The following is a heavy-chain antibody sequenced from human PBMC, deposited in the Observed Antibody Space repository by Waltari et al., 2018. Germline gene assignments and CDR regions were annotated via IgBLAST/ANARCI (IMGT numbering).Heavy chain of an antibody. CDR3: ASVNDYGDYWYFDL. CDR2: IYTSGST. J-gene: IGHJ2*01. V-gene: IGHV4-4*07. CDR1: GGSISSYY. Sequence: QVQLQESGPGLVKPSETLSLTCTVSGGSISSYYWSWIRQPAGKGLEWIGRIYTSGSTNYNPSRKSRVTMSVDTSKNQFSLKLSSVTAADTAVYYCASVNDYGDYWYFDLWGRGTLVTVSS. D-gene: IGHD4-17*01.